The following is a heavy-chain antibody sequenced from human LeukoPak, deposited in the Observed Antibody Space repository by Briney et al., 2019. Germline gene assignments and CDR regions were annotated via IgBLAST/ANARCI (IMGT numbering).Heavy chain of an antibody. J-gene: IGHJ4*02. Sequence: GGSLRLSCAASGFTFSYFWMSWVRQAPGRGLEWVANINLDGTERHYVDSVKGRFTISRDNARKSLYLQMNSLRDEDTAVYYCARDNVGATPFDYWGQGTLVTVSS. D-gene: IGHD1-26*01. CDR1: GFTFSYFW. V-gene: IGHV3-7*05. CDR2: INLDGTER. CDR3: ARDNVGATPFDY.